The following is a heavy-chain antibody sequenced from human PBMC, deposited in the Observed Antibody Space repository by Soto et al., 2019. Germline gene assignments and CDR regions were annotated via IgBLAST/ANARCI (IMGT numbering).Heavy chain of an antibody. CDR1: YA. D-gene: IGHD6-19*01. V-gene: IGHV3-23*01. Sequence: YAMSWVRQPPGQGPEWVSAISGSGGSTYYADSEKGRFTISRDNPKNTPYPQMNSCRAEDPAAYYCAQCFTPTAVAADYHYGMDVWVRVTKFTVS. CDR2: ISGSGGST. CDR3: AQCFTPTAVAADYHYGMDV. J-gene: IGHJ6*01.